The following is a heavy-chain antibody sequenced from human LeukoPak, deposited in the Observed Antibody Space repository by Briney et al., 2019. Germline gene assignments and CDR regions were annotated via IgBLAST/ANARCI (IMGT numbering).Heavy chain of an antibody. Sequence: SETLSLTCTVSGGSISSSRYYWGWIRQPPGKGLEWIGSIYYSGSTYYNPSLKSRVTISVDTSKNQFSLKPSSVTAADTAVYYCARGYYYDSSDAFDIWGQGTMVTVSS. CDR1: GGSISSSRYY. V-gene: IGHV4-39*07. CDR3: ARGYYYDSSDAFDI. D-gene: IGHD3-22*01. J-gene: IGHJ3*02. CDR2: IYYSGST.